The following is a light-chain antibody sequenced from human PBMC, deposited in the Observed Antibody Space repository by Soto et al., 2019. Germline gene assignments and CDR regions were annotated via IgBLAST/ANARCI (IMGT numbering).Light chain of an antibody. CDR2: EVS. Sequence: QSVLTQPASVSGSPGQAITISCTGTSSDIGGYNYVSWYDHHPGKAPRLIIYEVSNRPSGVSIRFSGSKSGNTAFLTISGLQAEDEAHYYCSSYRTTSPCVFGTGTKSPS. J-gene: IGLJ1*01. CDR3: SSYRTTSPCV. CDR1: SSDIGGYNY. V-gene: IGLV2-14*01.